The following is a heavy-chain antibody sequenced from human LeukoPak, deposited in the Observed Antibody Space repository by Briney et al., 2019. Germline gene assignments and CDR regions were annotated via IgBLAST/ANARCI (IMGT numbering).Heavy chain of an antibody. Sequence: GGSLRLSCAASGFTVSRNYMSWVRQAPGKGLEWVSVIYSGGNTYYADSVKGRFTISRDNSKNTLYLQTNSLRAEDTAVYYCARCGNYCSYGMDVWGQGTTVTVSS. CDR2: IYSGGNT. J-gene: IGHJ6*02. CDR3: ARCGNYCSYGMDV. V-gene: IGHV3-53*01. CDR1: GFTVSRNY. D-gene: IGHD1-26*01.